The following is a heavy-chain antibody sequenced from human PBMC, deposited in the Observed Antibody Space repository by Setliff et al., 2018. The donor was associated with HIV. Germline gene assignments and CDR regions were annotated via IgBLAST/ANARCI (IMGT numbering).Heavy chain of an antibody. CDR3: ANRLRSSNNWYYFDY. D-gene: IGHD6-13*01. CDR1: GFTFNSYV. CDR2: ISGRGDIT. J-gene: IGHJ4*02. Sequence: PGGSLRLSCAASGFTFNSYVMSWVRRTPGKGLEWVSAISGRGDITYYADSMKGRFTISRDNSKNTLYLQMNSLRAEDTAVYYCANRLRSSNNWYYFDYWGPGTLVTVSS. V-gene: IGHV3-23*01.